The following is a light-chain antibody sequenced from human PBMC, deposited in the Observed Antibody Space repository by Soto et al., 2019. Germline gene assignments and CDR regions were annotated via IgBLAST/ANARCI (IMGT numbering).Light chain of an antibody. CDR3: QKLNGYVALT. V-gene: IGKV1-9*01. CDR1: QVISTY. CDR2: DAS. Sequence: IQLNQSLSVLYASVGERGTITCRASQVISTYLAWYQQRPGKAPKLLIYDASTLQSGVPSRFSGSRSGTEFTLTISSLQPEDFATYYCQKLNGYVALTFGGVTKVDI. J-gene: IGKJ4*01.